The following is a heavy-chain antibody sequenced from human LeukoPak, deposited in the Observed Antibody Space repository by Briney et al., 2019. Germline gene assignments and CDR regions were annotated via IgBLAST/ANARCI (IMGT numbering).Heavy chain of an antibody. CDR3: ARAVWWLHIFYYMDV. D-gene: IGHD5-12*01. Sequence: PGGSLRLSCAASGFTVSSNYMSWVRQAPGKGLEWVSVIYSGGSTYYADSVKGRFTISRDNSKNTLYLQMNSLRAEDTAVYYCARAVWWLHIFYYMDVWGKGTTVTISS. V-gene: IGHV3-53*01. CDR1: GFTVSSNY. J-gene: IGHJ6*03. CDR2: IYSGGST.